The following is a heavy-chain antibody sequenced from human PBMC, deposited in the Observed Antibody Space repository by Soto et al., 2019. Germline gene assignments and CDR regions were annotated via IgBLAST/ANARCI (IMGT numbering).Heavy chain of an antibody. Sequence: SETLSLTCTVSGGSISSYYWSWIRQPPGKGLEWIGYIYYSGSTNYNPSLKSRVTISVDTSKNQFSLKLSSVTAADPAVYYCGSFVFWGGYSRRNYYYGMDVWGQGTTVTVSS. V-gene: IGHV4-59*01. CDR2: IYYSGST. CDR1: GGSISSYY. D-gene: IGHD3-3*01. CDR3: GSFVFWGGYSRRNYYYGMDV. J-gene: IGHJ6*02.